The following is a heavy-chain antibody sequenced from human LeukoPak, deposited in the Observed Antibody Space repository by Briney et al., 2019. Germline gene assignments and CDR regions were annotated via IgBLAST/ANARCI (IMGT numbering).Heavy chain of an antibody. CDR3: ARVKYYYDSPSAFDI. CDR1: GGTFSSYA. Sequence: GASVKVSCKASGGTFSSYAISWVRQAPGQGLEWMGWINPNSGGTNYAQKFQGRVTMTRDTSISTAYMELSRLRSDDTAVYYCARVKYYYDSPSAFDIWGQGTMVTVSS. CDR2: INPNSGGT. V-gene: IGHV1-2*02. J-gene: IGHJ3*02. D-gene: IGHD3-22*01.